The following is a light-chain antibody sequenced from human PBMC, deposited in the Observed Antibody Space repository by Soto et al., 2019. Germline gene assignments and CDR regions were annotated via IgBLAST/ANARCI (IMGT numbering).Light chain of an antibody. CDR1: QDIRSS. CDR3: QRYNNWPLT. J-gene: IGKJ4*01. Sequence: EIVMTQSPATLSVSPGERVTLSCRASQDIRSSLAWYQQKPGQAPRLLIYGASIRATGVPARFSGSRSGTEFTLTINSLQSEDFAVYYCQRYNNWPLTFGGGTKVDIK. CDR2: GAS. V-gene: IGKV3-15*01.